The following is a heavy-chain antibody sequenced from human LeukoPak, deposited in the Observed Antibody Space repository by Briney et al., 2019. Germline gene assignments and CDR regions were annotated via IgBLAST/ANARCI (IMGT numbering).Heavy chain of an antibody. Sequence: ASVKVSCKASGYTFTSYYMHWVRQAPGQGLEWMGIINPSGGSTSYAQKFQGRVTMTRDMSTSTVYMELSSLRSEDTAVYYCAREASYYDSSGYQGGYFDYWGQGTLVTVSS. V-gene: IGHV1-46*01. CDR1: GYTFTSYY. J-gene: IGHJ4*02. CDR3: AREASYYDSSGYQGGYFDY. CDR2: INPSGGST. D-gene: IGHD3-22*01.